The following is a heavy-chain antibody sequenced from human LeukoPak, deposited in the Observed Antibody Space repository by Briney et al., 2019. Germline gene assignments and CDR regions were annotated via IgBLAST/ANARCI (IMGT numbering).Heavy chain of an antibody. J-gene: IGHJ4*02. CDR3: ARARYSSSSVDY. V-gene: IGHV4-61*01. D-gene: IGHD6-6*01. CDR1: GGSVSSGSYY. CDR2: IYYSGST. Sequence: SETLSLTCTVSGGSVSSGSYYWSWIRQPPGKGLEWIGYIYYSGSTNYNPSLKSRVTISVDTSKNQFSLKLSSVTAADTAVYYCARARYSSSSVDYWGQGTLVTVSS.